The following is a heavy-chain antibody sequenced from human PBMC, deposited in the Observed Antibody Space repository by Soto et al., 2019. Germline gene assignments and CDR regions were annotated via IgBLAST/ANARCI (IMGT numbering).Heavy chain of an antibody. V-gene: IGHV4-4*07. D-gene: IGHD1-26*01. CDR3: AREGASGFGMDV. CDR1: GYSFTSYW. CDR2: IYTSGTT. Sequence: ESLKISCKGSGYSFTSYWIGWVRQMPGKALEWIGRIYTSGTTNYNPSLKSRATILVDTSKNQFSLKLSSVTAADTAVYYCAREGASGFGMDVWGQGTTVTVSS. J-gene: IGHJ6*02.